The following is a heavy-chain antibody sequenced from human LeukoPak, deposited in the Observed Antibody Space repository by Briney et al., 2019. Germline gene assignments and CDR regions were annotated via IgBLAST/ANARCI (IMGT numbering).Heavy chain of an antibody. CDR2: IQPDGSEQ. J-gene: IGHJ4*02. CDR1: GFTFSSKW. CDR3: AKVRVDILVVVAAPFDY. Sequence: PGGSLRLSCAASGFTFSSKWMSWVRQAPGKGLEWVGNIQPDGSEQYPVDSVKGRFTISRDNSKNTLYLQMSSLRAEDTAVYYCAKVRVDILVVVAAPFDYWGQGTLVTVSS. V-gene: IGHV3-7*03. D-gene: IGHD2-15*01.